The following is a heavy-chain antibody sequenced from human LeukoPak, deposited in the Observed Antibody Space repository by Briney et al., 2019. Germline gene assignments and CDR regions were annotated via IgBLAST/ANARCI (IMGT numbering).Heavy chain of an antibody. D-gene: IGHD3-22*01. Sequence: PGGSLRLSCAASGFTFSSYAMSWVRQAPEKGLEWVSAISGSGGGTYYADSVKGRFTISRDNSKNTVYLQMNSLRAEDTAVYYCARDYYDSSGYYYYFDYWGQGTLVTVSS. CDR2: ISGSGGGT. V-gene: IGHV3-23*01. CDR1: GFTFSSYA. J-gene: IGHJ4*02. CDR3: ARDYYDSSGYYYYFDY.